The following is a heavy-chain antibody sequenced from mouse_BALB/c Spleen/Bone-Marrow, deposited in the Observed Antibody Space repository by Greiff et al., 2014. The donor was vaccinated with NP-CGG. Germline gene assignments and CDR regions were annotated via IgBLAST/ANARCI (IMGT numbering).Heavy chain of an antibody. CDR3: AFYGSSYAWFAY. CDR2: IYPGSGNT. V-gene: IGHV1-77*01. J-gene: IGHJ3*01. Sequence: VKLQESGAELARPGASVKLSCKASGYTFTDYYINWVKQRTGQGLEWIGEIYPGSGNTYYNEKFKGKATLTADKSSSTAYMQLSSLTSEDSAVYFCAFYGSSYAWFAYWGQGTLVTVSA. CDR1: GYTFTDYY. D-gene: IGHD1-1*01.